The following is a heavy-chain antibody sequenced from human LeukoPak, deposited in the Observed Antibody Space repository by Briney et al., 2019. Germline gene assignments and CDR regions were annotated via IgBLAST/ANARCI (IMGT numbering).Heavy chain of an antibody. V-gene: IGHV5-51*01. CDR1: GYSFTSYW. D-gene: IGHD2-2*01. CDR2: IYPGDSDT. CDR3: ARKKRGDIVVVPAAGPWYNWFDP. J-gene: IGHJ5*02. Sequence: GESLKISCKGSGYSFTSYWIGWVRQMPGKGLEWMGIIYPGDSDTRYSPSFQGQVTISADKSISTAYLQWSSLKASDTAMYYCARKKRGDIVVVPAAGPWYNWFDPWGQGTLVTVSS.